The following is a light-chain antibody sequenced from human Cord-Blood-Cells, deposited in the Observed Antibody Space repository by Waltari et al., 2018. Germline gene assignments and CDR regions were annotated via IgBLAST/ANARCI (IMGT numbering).Light chain of an antibody. CDR2: WAS. V-gene: IGKV4-1*01. J-gene: IGKJ2*01. CDR1: TSVLYSSNNKNY. CDR3: QQYYSTPYT. Sequence: DIVLTQSPDSPAVSLGARATITLKSSTSVLYSSNNKNYLAWYQQKPGQPPKLLIYWASTRESGVPDRFSGSGSGTDFTLTISSLQAEDVAVYYCQQYYSTPYTFGQGTKLEIK.